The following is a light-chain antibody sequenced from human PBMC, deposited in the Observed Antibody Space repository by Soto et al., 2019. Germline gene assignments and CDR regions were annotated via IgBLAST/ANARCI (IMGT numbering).Light chain of an antibody. J-gene: IGKJ5*01. Sequence: EIVMTQSPATLSVSPGERATLSCRASQSVSSDLAWYQQKPGLAPRLLIYGASTRATGIPARFSGSGSGTDFTLTISSLQSEDFAVYYCQQYYSRPPITFGQGIRLEIK. V-gene: IGKV3-15*01. CDR1: QSVSSD. CDR2: GAS. CDR3: QQYYSRPPIT.